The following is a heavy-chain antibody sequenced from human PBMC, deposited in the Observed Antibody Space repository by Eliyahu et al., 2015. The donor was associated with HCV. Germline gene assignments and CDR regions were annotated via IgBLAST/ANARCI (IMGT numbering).Heavy chain of an antibody. D-gene: IGHD6-19*01. CDR3: ARDHSSGWYHNWFD. CDR2: IYTSGST. V-gene: IGHV4-4*07. CDR1: GGSISSYY. J-gene: IGHJ5*02. Sequence: QVQLQESGPGLVKPSETLSLTCTVSGGSISSYYWSWIRQPAGKGLEWIGRIYTSGSTNYNPSLKSRVTMSVDTSKNQFSLKLSSVTPADTAVYYCARDHSSGWYHNWFDLGPGNPGHRLL.